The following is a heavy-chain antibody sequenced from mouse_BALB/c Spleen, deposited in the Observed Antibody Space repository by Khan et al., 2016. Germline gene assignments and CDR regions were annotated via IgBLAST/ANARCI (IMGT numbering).Heavy chain of an antibody. CDR1: GYSITSDYA. V-gene: IGHV3-2*02. Sequence: EVQLQESGPGLVKPSQSLSLTCTVTGYSITSDYAWNWIRQFPGNKLEWMGYISYSGSTSYNPSLKSRISITRDTSKNQFFLQLNSVTTEDTATSYWARSNKYGKSPAWFAYWGQGTLVTVSA. CDR3: ARSNKYGKSPAWFAY. J-gene: IGHJ3*01. CDR2: ISYSGST. D-gene: IGHD2-10*02.